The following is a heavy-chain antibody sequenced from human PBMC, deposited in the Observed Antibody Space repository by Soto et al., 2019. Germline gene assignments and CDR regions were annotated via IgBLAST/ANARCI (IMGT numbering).Heavy chain of an antibody. CDR3: ARGLLYATTYFEY. Sequence: QVQLVQSGAEAKKPGSSVKVYCKASGDTFTTNSLNWVRQAPGQGLEWMGGSIPVVGTTKYAQKYQDRVTNTGDKSTNTAYMELSSLRSDDTAVYYCARGLLYATTYFEYWGQGTPATVSS. J-gene: IGHJ4*02. CDR2: SIPVVGTT. CDR1: GDTFTTNS. V-gene: IGHV1-69*06. D-gene: IGHD2-8*01.